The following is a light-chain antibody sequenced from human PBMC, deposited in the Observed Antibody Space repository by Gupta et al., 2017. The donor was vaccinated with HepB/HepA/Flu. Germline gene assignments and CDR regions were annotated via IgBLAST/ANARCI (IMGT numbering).Light chain of an antibody. CDR1: SSDVGSDKY. CDR2: DVS. V-gene: IGLV2-11*01. J-gene: IGLJ3*02. Sequence: HSALTQPRSVSGSPGQSVTISCTGTSSDVGSDKYVSWYQQHPGKAPKLIMFDVSRRHSGVPDRFSGSKSGNTASLHISGLQAEDEGDDYCCSSVSSFIWVFGAGTKLTVL. CDR3: CSSVSSFIWV.